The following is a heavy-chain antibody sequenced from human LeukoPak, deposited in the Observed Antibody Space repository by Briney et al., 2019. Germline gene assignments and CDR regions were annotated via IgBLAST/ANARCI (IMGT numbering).Heavy chain of an antibody. J-gene: IGHJ4*02. D-gene: IGHD4-23*01. Sequence: PSETLSLTSTVSGGPINSYYWSWIRQSPGKGLEWIGNIYYTGSTNYNPSLKSRVTISVDTSKNQFSLKLTSVTAADTAIYYCARLPLDYGDYGGFEYWGQGILVTVST. CDR3: ARLPLDYGDYGGFEY. CDR1: GGPINSYY. V-gene: IGHV4-59*08. CDR2: IYYTGST.